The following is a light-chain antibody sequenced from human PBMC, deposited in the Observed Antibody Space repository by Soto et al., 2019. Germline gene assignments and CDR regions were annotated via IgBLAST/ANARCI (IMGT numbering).Light chain of an antibody. J-gene: IGKJ1*01. CDR2: DVS. V-gene: IGKV1-5*01. CDR1: QSISNW. CDR3: QQYNSYSWT. Sequence: AQCALPLPPSVAARVTITCRASQSISNWLAWFQQRPGKAPKLLIYDVSSLESGVPSRFSGSGSGTEFTLTISSLQPDDFATYYCQQYNSYSWTFGQGTNVDI.